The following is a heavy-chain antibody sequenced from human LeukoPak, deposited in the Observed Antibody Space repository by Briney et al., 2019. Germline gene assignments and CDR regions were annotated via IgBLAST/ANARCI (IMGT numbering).Heavy chain of an antibody. CDR1: GGSISSGGYY. CDR3: ARVSSGSDYFHYYFDF. Sequence: SETLSLTCTVSGGSISSGGYYWSWIRQHPGKGLEWVGYIYYSGSTYYSPSLKSRVTISVDTSKNQFSLKLSSVTAADTAVYYCARVSSGSDYFHYYFDFWGQGTLVTVSS. CDR2: IYYSGST. V-gene: IGHV4-31*03. D-gene: IGHD3-10*01. J-gene: IGHJ4*02.